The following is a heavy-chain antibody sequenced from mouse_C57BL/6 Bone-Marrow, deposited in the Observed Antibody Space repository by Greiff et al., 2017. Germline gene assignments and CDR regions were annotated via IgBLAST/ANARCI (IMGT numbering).Heavy chain of an antibody. D-gene: IGHD2-2*01. CDR1: GYAFSSSW. CDR3: ASWTMVTDPDY. Sequence: QVQLQQSGPELVKPGASVKISCKASGYAFSSSWMNWVKQRPGKGLEWIGRIYPGDGDTNYNGKFKGKATLTADKSSSTAYMQLSSLTSEDSAVYFCASWTMVTDPDYWGQGTTLTVSS. J-gene: IGHJ2*01. V-gene: IGHV1-82*01. CDR2: IYPGDGDT.